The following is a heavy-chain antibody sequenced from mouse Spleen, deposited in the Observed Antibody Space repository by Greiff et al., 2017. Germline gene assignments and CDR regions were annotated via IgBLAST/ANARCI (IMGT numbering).Heavy chain of an antibody. D-gene: IGHD1-2*01. CDR1: GYTFTSYW. Sequence: QVQLQQSGAELVMPGASVKLSCKASGYTFTSYWMHWVKQRPGQGLEWIGEIDPSDSYTNYNQKFKGKATLTVDKSSSTAYMQLSSLTSEDSAVYYCARGLRLPWYFDVWGAGTTVTVSS. CDR2: IDPSDSYT. J-gene: IGHJ1*01. CDR3: ARGLRLPWYFDV. V-gene: IGHV1-69*01.